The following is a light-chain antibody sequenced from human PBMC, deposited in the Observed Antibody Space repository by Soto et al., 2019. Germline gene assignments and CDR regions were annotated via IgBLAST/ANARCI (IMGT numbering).Light chain of an antibody. Sequence: QSVLTQPPSVSGAPGQRVTISCTGSSRDGGGYDYVSWYQQHPGKAPKLMIYEVTIRPSGVSDRFSGSKSGNTASLTVSGLQAEDEADYYCSSYTGGNPSYVFGTGTK. CDR1: SRDGGGYDY. V-gene: IGLV2-8*01. CDR2: EVT. J-gene: IGLJ1*01. CDR3: SSYTGGNPSYV.